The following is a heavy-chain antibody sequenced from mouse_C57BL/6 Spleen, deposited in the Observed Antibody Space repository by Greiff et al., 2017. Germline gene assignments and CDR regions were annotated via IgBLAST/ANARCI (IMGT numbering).Heavy chain of an antibody. CDR2: IRLKSDNYAT. D-gene: IGHD2-4*01. J-gene: IGHJ2*01. CDR3: TGVYDYDFDY. V-gene: IGHV6-3*01. CDR1: GFTFSNYW. Sequence: EVKVEESGGGLVQPGGSMKLSCVASGFTFSNYWMNWVRQSPEKGLEWVAQIRLKSDNYATHYAESVKGRFTISRDDSKSSVYLQMNNLRAEDTGIYYCTGVYDYDFDYWGQGTTLTVSS.